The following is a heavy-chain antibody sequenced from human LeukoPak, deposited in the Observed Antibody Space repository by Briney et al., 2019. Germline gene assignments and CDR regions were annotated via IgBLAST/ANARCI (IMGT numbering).Heavy chain of an antibody. D-gene: IGHD2-15*01. J-gene: IGHJ6*02. CDR1: GGSISNGGHS. Sequence: SETLSLTCAVSGGSISNGGHSWSWIRQPPGKGLEWIGYIHDSGNTYYNASLKSRVTISVDRSKNQFSLKLNSVTAADTAVYYCARGGGSGLNTRMDVWGQGTTVTVSS. CDR2: IHDSGNT. V-gene: IGHV4-30-2*01. CDR3: ARGGGSGLNTRMDV.